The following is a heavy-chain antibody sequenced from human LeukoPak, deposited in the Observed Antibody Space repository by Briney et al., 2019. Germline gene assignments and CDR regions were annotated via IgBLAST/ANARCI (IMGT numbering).Heavy chain of an antibody. Sequence: SETLSLTCTVSGGSISSGSYYWSWIRQPAGKGLEWIGRIYTSGSTNYNPSLKSRVTISVDTSKNQFSLKLSSVTAADTAVYYCARANGVYCSSTSCSRADAFDIWGQGTMVTVSS. V-gene: IGHV4-61*02. CDR3: ARANGVYCSSTSCSRADAFDI. J-gene: IGHJ3*02. D-gene: IGHD2-2*01. CDR2: IYTSGST. CDR1: GGSISSGSYY.